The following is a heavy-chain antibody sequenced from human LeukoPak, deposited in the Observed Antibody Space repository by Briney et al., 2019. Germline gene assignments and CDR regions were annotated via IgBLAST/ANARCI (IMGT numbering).Heavy chain of an antibody. Sequence: SETLSLTCAVYGGSFSGYYWSWIRQPPGKGLEWIGEINHSGSTNYNPSLKSRVTISVDTSKNQFSLKLSSVTVADTAVYYCATFGEFNSEPNQGNWFDPWGQGTLVTVSS. CDR2: INHSGST. J-gene: IGHJ5*02. CDR3: ATFGEFNSEPNQGNWFDP. V-gene: IGHV4-34*01. D-gene: IGHD3-10*01. CDR1: GGSFSGYY.